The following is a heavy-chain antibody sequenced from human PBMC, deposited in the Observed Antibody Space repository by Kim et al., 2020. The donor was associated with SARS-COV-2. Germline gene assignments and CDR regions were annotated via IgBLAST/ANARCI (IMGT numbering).Heavy chain of an antibody. CDR3: ARLTDDGYDVSRRDAFDV. CDR2: VNSIATTM. V-gene: IGHV3-48*03. Sequence: GGSLRLSCAASGFTFNTYSMNWVRQAPGKGLEWVSYVNSIATTMYYADSVKGRFTVSKDNAMFSLYLQMDSLRTDDTAVYYCARLTDDGYDVSRRDAFDVWGQGTTVTVSS. D-gene: IGHD5-12*01. CDR1: GFTFNTYS. J-gene: IGHJ3*01.